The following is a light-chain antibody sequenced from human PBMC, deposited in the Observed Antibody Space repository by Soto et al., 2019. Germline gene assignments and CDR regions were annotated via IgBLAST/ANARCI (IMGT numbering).Light chain of an antibody. CDR3: ATWDDSLNGYV. V-gene: IGLV1-44*01. J-gene: IGLJ1*01. Sequence: QSVLTQPPSASGTPGQRVTISCSGSSSNIGRNTMSWYQQRPGTAPKVLIYANDQRPSGVPDRFSGSKSGTSASLAISGLQSDDEADYYCATWDDSLNGYVFGPGTKLTVL. CDR2: AND. CDR1: SSNIGRNT.